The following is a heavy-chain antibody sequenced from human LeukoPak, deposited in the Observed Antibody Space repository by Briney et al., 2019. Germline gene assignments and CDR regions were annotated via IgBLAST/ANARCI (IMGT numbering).Heavy chain of an antibody. D-gene: IGHD2-15*01. CDR1: GYTFTSYG. CDR3: ARDREYCSGGSCWGAFDI. V-gene: IGHV1-18*01. J-gene: IGHJ3*02. Sequence: ASVKVSCKASGYTFTSYGISWVRQAPGQGLEWMGWISAYNGNTNYAQKLQGRVTMTTDTSTSTAYMELRSLRSDDTAVYYCARDREYCSGGSCWGAFDIWGQGTMVTVSS. CDR2: ISAYNGNT.